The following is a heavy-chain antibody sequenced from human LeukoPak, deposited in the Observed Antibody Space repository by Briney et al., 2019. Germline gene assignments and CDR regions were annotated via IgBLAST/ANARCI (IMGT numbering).Heavy chain of an antibody. CDR1: GYTFTGYY. CDR3: ARERSRGIAAAGTGMDV. CDR2: INPNSGGT. D-gene: IGHD6-13*01. J-gene: IGHJ3*01. Sequence: ASVKVSCKASGYTFTGYYMHWVRQAPGQGLEWMGWINPNSGGTNYAQKFQGWVTMTRDTSISTAYMELSRLRSDDTAVYYCARERSRGIAAAGTGMDVWGQGTMVTVSS. V-gene: IGHV1-2*04.